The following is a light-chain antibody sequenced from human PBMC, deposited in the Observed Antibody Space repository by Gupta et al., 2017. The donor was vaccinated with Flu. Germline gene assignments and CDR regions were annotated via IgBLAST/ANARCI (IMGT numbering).Light chain of an antibody. CDR1: NNDIGLYNY. Sequence: SALTQPASVSGSPGQSITISCTGTNNDIGLYNYVSWYQQHPGKAPKLMVYGVSSRPSGVSNRFSGSKSGNTASLTISGLQAEDEADYYCSSYARGSFWVFGGGTKLSVL. J-gene: IGLJ3*02. CDR2: GVS. V-gene: IGLV2-14*01. CDR3: SSYARGSFWV.